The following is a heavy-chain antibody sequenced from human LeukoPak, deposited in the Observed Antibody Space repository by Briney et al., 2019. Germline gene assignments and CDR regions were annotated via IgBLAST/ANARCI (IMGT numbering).Heavy chain of an antibody. Sequence: ASVKVSCKTSGYTFTKNYIHWVRQAPGQGLEWMGVINPGDSDTSYTQKFQGKATMTRDTSTSTVFMELSSLRSDDTAVYYCARGGDAGYNYLDYWGQGTLVTVSS. CDR2: INPGDSDT. D-gene: IGHD5-24*01. CDR1: GYTFTKNY. J-gene: IGHJ4*02. V-gene: IGHV1-46*01. CDR3: ARGGDAGYNYLDY.